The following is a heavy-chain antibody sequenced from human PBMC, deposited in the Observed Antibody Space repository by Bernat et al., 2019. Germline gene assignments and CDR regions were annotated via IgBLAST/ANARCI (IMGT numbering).Heavy chain of an antibody. CDR3: ARDSSGVVTGILFDY. CDR1: GFTFSSYA. V-gene: IGHV3-30-3*01. D-gene: IGHD2-21*02. J-gene: IGHJ4*02. CDR2: ISYDGSNK. Sequence: QVQLVESGGGVVQPGRSLRLSCAASGFTFSSYAMHWVRQAPGKGLEWVAVISYDGSNKYYADSVKGRFTISRDNSKNTLYLQMNSLRAEDTAVYYCARDSSGVVTGILFDYWGQGTLVTVSS.